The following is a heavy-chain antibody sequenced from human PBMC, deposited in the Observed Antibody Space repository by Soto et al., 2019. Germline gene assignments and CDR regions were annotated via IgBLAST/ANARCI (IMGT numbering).Heavy chain of an antibody. J-gene: IGHJ4*02. V-gene: IGHV3-53*01. CDR1: GFTVSSNY. Sequence: GGSLRLSCAASGFTVSSNYMSWVRQAPGKGLEWVSVIYSGGSTYYADSVKGRFTISRDNSKNTLYLQMNSLRAEDTAVYYCARVGSSWYVIDYWGQGTLVTVSS. CDR3: ARVGSSWYVIDY. CDR2: IYSGGST. D-gene: IGHD6-13*01.